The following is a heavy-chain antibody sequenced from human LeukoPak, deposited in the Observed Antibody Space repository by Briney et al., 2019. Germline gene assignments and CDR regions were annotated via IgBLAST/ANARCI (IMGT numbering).Heavy chain of an antibody. J-gene: IGHJ4*02. V-gene: IGHV3-53*01. CDR2: IYSGGST. D-gene: IGHD3-10*01. Sequence: GGSLRLSCAASGFTVSSNYMSWVRQAPGKGLEWVSVIYSGGSTYYADSVKGRFTISRDNSKNTLYLQMNSLRAEDTAVYYCARDNTMVRGVTHWGQGTLVTVSS. CDR1: GFTVSSNY. CDR3: ARDNTMVRGVTH.